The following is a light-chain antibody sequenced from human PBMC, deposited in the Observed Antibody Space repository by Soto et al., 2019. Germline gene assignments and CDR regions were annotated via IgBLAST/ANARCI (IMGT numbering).Light chain of an antibody. J-gene: IGKJ1*01. CDR2: GAS. V-gene: IGKV3-20*01. CDR3: QQYGTSLTWT. Sequence: EIVLTPSPGTLSLSPGERATLSCRASQSVSSSYLAWYQQKPGQAPRLLIYGASSRATGIPDRFSGSGSGTDFTLTIGRLEPEDFAVYYCQQYGTSLTWTFGQGTKVDIK. CDR1: QSVSSSY.